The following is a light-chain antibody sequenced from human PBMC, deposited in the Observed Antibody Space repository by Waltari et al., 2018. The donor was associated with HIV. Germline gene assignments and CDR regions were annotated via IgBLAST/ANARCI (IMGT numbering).Light chain of an antibody. V-gene: IGLV2-8*01. CDR3: SSYAGSNDWI. CDR1: SSAAGGNNF. CDR2: EVS. J-gene: IGLJ2*01. Sequence: QSALTQPPSSSGSPGPSVTISCTGTSSAAGGNNFFSWFQQHPGKAPKLMIYEVSKRPSGVPDRFSGSKSGNTASLTVSGLQAEDEADYYCSSYAGSNDWIFGGGTKLTVL.